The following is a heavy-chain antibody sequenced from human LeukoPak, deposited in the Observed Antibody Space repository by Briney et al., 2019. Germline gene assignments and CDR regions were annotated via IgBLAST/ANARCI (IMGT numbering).Heavy chain of an antibody. J-gene: IGHJ5*02. Sequence: SETLSLTCTVSGGSISSYYWSWIRQPPGKGLEWIGYIYYSGSTNYNPSLKSRVTISVDTSKNQFSLKLSSVTAADTAVYYCARARVPAAPLGVYWFDPWGQGTLVTVSS. CDR1: GGSISSYY. CDR2: IYYSGST. CDR3: ARARVPAAPLGVYWFDP. D-gene: IGHD2-2*01. V-gene: IGHV4-59*01.